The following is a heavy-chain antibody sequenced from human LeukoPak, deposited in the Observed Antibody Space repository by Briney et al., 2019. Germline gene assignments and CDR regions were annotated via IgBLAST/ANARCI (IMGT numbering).Heavy chain of an antibody. CDR2: IYYSGST. V-gene: IGHV4-31*03. Sequence: SDTLSLTCTVSGGSISSGGYYWSWIRQHPGKGLEWIGYIYYSGSTYYNPSLKSRVTISVDTSKNQFSLKLSSVTAADTAVYYCARRVSGTTSDAFDIWGQGTMVTVSS. CDR3: ARRVSGTTSDAFDI. J-gene: IGHJ3*02. D-gene: IGHD1-26*01. CDR1: GGSISSGGYY.